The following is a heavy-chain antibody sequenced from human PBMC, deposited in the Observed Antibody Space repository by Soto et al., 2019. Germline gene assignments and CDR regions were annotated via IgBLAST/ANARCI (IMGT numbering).Heavy chain of an antibody. Sequence: GGSLRLSCAASGFTFTSYAMHWVRQAPGKGLEWVAVISYDGSNKYYADSVKGRFIISRDNSKNTQYLQMNSLRAEDTAVYYCARDQGDIVVVPAPYYFDYWGQGTLVTVS. CDR2: ISYDGSNK. V-gene: IGHV3-30-3*01. CDR3: ARDQGDIVVVPAPYYFDY. CDR1: GFTFTSYA. J-gene: IGHJ4*02. D-gene: IGHD2-2*01.